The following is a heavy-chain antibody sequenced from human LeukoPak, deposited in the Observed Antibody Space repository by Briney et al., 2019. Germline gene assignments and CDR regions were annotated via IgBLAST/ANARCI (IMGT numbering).Heavy chain of an antibody. D-gene: IGHD2-8*01. V-gene: IGHV3-74*01. J-gene: IGHJ4*02. CDR2: INGDGSVT. CDR1: GFTFSTYW. Sequence: PGGSLRLXCGGSGFTFSTYWFNWVRRGPGKRLVSVAQINGDGSVTRYADSVKGRFTISRDNAKNTVYLQMNSLSAEDTAVYYCARDGPCINGICYTVFDYWGLGTLVTVSS. CDR3: ARDGPCINGICYTVFDY.